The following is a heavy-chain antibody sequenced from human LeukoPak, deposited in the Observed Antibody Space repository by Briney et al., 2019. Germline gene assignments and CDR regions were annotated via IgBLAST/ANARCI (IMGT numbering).Heavy chain of an antibody. D-gene: IGHD3-9*01. CDR3: ARDVPRYFDCLGPSFEDYYYGMDV. Sequence: LETLSLTCTASGGSISSYYWSWIRQPPGKGLEWIGYIYYSGSTYYNPSLKSRVTISVDTSKNQFSLKLSSVTAADTAVYYCARDVPRYFDCLGPSFEDYYYGMDVWGQGTTVAVSS. CDR1: GGSISSYY. CDR2: IYYSGST. J-gene: IGHJ6*02. V-gene: IGHV4-59*12.